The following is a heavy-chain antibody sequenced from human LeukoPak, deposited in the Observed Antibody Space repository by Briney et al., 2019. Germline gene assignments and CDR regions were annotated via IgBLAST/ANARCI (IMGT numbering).Heavy chain of an antibody. D-gene: IGHD3-10*01. CDR3: ARVSITMVRGVPPGMDV. CDR1: GGSISSSSYY. CDR2: IYYSGST. Sequence: KSSETLSLTCTVSGGSISSSSYYWGWIRQPPGKGLEWIGSIYYSGSTYYNPSLKSRVTISVDTSKNQFSLKLSSVTAADTAVYYCARVSITMVRGVPPGMDVWGQGTTVTVSS. J-gene: IGHJ6*02. V-gene: IGHV4-39*01.